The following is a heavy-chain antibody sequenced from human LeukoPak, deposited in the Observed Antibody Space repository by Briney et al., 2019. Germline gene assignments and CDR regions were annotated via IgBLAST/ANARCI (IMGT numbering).Heavy chain of an antibody. Sequence: ASVKVSCKASGYTFTSYDVNWVRRATGQGLEWMGWMNPNSGNTGYAQKFQGRVTMTRNTSISTAYMELSSLRSEDTAVYYCARVGKGTAVTPRPYDFDYWGQGTLVTVSS. CDR1: GYTFTSYD. CDR3: ARVGKGTAVTPRPYDFDY. CDR2: MNPNSGNT. J-gene: IGHJ4*02. V-gene: IGHV1-8*01. D-gene: IGHD4-23*01.